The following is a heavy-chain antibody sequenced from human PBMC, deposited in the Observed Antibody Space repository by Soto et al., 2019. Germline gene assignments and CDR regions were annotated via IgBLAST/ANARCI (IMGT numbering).Heavy chain of an antibody. CDR3: ARDHGVVTDAFDI. V-gene: IGHV1-46*01. J-gene: IGHJ3*02. Sequence: GASVKVSCKASVYTFTSYYIHWVRQAPGQGLEWMGIINPSGGSTSYAQKFQGRVTMTRDTSTSTVYMELSSLRSEDTAVYYCARDHGVVTDAFDIWGQGTMVTVSS. CDR1: VYTFTSYY. CDR2: INPSGGST. D-gene: IGHD3-16*02.